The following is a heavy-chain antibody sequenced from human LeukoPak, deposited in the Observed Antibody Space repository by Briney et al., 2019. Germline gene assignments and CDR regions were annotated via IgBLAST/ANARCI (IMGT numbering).Heavy chain of an antibody. V-gene: IGHV1-69*04. CDR1: GGTFSSYA. Sequence: ASVKVSCKASGGTFSSYAISWVRQAPGQGLEWMGRIIPILGIANYAQKSQGRVTITADKSTSTAYMELSSLRSEDTAVYYCARSRESQYYDYIWGSYRYTAPDYWGQGTLVTVSS. D-gene: IGHD3-16*02. CDR3: ARSRESQYYDYIWGSYRYTAPDY. CDR2: IIPILGIA. J-gene: IGHJ4*02.